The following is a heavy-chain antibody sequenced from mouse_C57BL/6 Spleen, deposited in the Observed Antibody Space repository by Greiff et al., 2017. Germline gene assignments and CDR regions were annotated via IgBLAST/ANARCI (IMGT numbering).Heavy chain of an antibody. CDR3: ARRGAESCDVDY. D-gene: IGHD3-3*01. CDR1: GYTFTSYG. Sequence: VQLQQSGAELARPGASVKLSCKASGYTFTSYGISWVKQRTGQGLEWIGEIYPGSGTTYYNEKFKGKATLTADKSSSTAYMELRSLTSEDSAVYFCARRGAESCDVDYWGQGTSVTVSS. CDR2: IYPGSGTT. V-gene: IGHV1-81*01. J-gene: IGHJ4*01.